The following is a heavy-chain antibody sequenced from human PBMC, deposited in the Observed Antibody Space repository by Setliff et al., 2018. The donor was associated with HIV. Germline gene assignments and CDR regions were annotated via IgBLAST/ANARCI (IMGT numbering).Heavy chain of an antibody. V-gene: IGHV4-34*01. D-gene: IGHD5-18*01. J-gene: IGHJ5*02. CDR2: INHGGDT. Sequence: SETLSLTCAVYGQSISGYYWSWIRQTPGKGLEWIGEINHGGDTNYNPSLKSRVTISVDTSKNQFSLKLSSVTAADAAVYYCARTTEATMVTVFDPWGQGILVTVSS. CDR3: ARTTEATMVTVFDP. CDR1: GQSISGYY.